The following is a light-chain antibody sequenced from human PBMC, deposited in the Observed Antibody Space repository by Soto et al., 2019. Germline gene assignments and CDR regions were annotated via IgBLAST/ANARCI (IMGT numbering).Light chain of an antibody. V-gene: IGLV2-14*01. CDR1: SSDVGGYNY. CDR3: GSWDSSLSAYV. Sequence: SVLTQPASVSGSPGQSITISCTGTSSDVGGYNYVSWYQQHPGKAPKLMIYEVSNRPSGVSNRFSGSKSGTSATLGITGFQTGDEADYYCGSWDSSLSAYVFGTGTKVTV. J-gene: IGLJ1*01. CDR2: EVS.